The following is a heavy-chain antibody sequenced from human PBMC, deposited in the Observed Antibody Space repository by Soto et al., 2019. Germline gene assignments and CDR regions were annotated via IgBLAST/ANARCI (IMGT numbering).Heavy chain of an antibody. Sequence: PSETLFLTCTVSGGSISSSSYYWGWIRQPPGKGLEWIGSIYYSGSTYYNPSLKSRVTISVDTSKNQFSLKLSSVTAADTAVYYCARLARWHSSSWQYYYYGMDVWGQGTTVTVSS. CDR3: ARLARWHSSSWQYYYYGMDV. CDR2: IYYSGST. J-gene: IGHJ6*02. V-gene: IGHV4-39*01. CDR1: GGSISSSSYY. D-gene: IGHD6-13*01.